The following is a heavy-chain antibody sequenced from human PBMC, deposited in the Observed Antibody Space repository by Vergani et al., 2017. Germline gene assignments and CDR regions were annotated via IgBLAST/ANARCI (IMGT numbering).Heavy chain of an antibody. CDR3: AREGRFLESTGGYYYYYYMDV. CDR1: GFTFSSYG. CDR2: IWYDGSDK. Sequence: QVQLVESGGGVVQPGRSLRLSCAASGFTFSSYGMHWVRQAPGKGLEWVAVIWYDGSDKFYGDSVKGRFTISRDISKNTLYLEMNSLRVEDTAVYYCAREGRFLESTGGYYYYYYMDVWGKGTTVIVSS. D-gene: IGHD3-3*01. V-gene: IGHV3-33*01. J-gene: IGHJ6*03.